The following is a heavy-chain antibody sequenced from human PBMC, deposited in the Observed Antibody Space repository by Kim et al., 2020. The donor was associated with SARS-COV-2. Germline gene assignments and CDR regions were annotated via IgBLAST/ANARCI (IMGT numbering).Heavy chain of an antibody. CDR3: ARGGLMGSSWYHYYYYGMDV. V-gene: IGHV3-11*06. D-gene: IGHD6-13*01. J-gene: IGHJ6*02. Sequence: GKGRFTISRDNAKNSLYLQMNSLGAEDTAVYYCARGGLMGSSWYHYYYYGMDVWGQGTTVTVSS.